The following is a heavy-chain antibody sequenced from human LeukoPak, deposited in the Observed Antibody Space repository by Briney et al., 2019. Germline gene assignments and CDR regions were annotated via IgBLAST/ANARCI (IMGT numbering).Heavy chain of an antibody. D-gene: IGHD3-22*01. J-gene: IGHJ4*02. Sequence: GESLKISCKGSGYSFTNYWIGWVRQMPGKGLEWMGIVYPGDSDTRYSPSFQGQVTISADKSITTAYLQWSSLKASDTAMYYCARLLNYDDLDYWGQGTQVTVSS. CDR2: VYPGDSDT. CDR1: GYSFTNYW. CDR3: ARLLNYDDLDY. V-gene: IGHV5-51*01.